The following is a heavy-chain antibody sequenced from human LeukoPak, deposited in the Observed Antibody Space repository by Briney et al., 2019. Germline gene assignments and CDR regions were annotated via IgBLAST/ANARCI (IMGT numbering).Heavy chain of an antibody. D-gene: IGHD2-8*01. Sequence: GGSLRLSCAASGFTFSSYAMHRVRQAPGKGLEWVAVISYDGSNKYYADSVKGRFTIPRDNSKNTLYLQMNSLRAEDTAVYYCPRGPTSMLYGYYYYYMDVWGKGTTVTVSS. CDR1: GFTFSSYA. J-gene: IGHJ6*03. CDR2: ISYDGSNK. V-gene: IGHV3-30*01. CDR3: PRGPTSMLYGYYYYYMDV.